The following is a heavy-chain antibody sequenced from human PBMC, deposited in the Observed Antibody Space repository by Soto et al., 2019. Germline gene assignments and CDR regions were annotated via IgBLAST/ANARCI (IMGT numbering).Heavy chain of an antibody. V-gene: IGHV3-7*03. CDR1: GFTFSSYW. CDR3: ARDRYCSSTSCYYD. D-gene: IGHD2-2*01. CDR2: IKQDGSEK. J-gene: IGHJ4*02. Sequence: EVQLVESGGGLVQPGGSLRLSCAASGFTFSSYWMSWVRQAPGKGLEWVANIKQDGSEKYHVDSVKGRFTISRDNAKNSLYLQMNSLRAEDTAVYYCARDRYCSSTSCYYDWGQGTLVTVSS.